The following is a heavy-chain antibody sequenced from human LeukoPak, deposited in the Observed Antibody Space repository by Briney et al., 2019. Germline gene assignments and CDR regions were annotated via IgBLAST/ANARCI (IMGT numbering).Heavy chain of an antibody. CDR3: ASGGNTYGQAYFDY. D-gene: IGHD3-16*01. J-gene: IGHJ4*02. Sequence: GGSLRLSCAASGFTFSNNWMTWVRQAPGKGLEWVASVKKDASEKYYVDSVKGRFTISRDNAKNSLYLQMNSLRVEDTAVYFCASGGNTYGQAYFDYWGQGTLVTVSS. CDR1: GFTFSNNW. CDR2: VKKDASEK. V-gene: IGHV3-7*01.